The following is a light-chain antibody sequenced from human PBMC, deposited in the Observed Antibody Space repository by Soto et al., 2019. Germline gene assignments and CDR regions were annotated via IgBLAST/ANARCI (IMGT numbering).Light chain of an antibody. V-gene: IGKV1-5*01. Sequence: DIQMTQSPPTLSASVGDRVTMTCRASQSMSTWLAWYQQKPGQAPKLLIHGASSLESGAPSRFSGSGAGTEFALAISSRQPDDFDTYYCQQYDGFSLSFGGGTKVEIK. CDR2: GAS. J-gene: IGKJ4*01. CDR3: QQYDGFSLS. CDR1: QSMSTW.